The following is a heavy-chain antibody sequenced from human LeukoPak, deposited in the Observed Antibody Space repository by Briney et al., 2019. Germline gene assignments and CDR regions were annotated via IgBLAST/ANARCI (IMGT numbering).Heavy chain of an antibody. CDR1: GYSFINYG. Sequence: ASVKVSCKASGYSFINYGISWVRQAPGQGLEWMGWISAYNGNTKYAQKLQDRVTMTTDTSTTTAYMEVRSLTSDDTAVYYCARGSAMAQKQLVRHFDSWGQGTLVIVSS. CDR2: ISAYNGNT. D-gene: IGHD6-6*01. J-gene: IGHJ4*02. CDR3: ARGSAMAQKQLVRHFDS. V-gene: IGHV1-18*01.